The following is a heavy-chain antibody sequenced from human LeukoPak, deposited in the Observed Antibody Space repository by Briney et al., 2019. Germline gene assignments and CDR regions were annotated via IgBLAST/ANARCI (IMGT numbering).Heavy chain of an antibody. D-gene: IGHD3-22*01. J-gene: IGHJ4*02. CDR1: GYTLHTYG. V-gene: IGHV1-2*02. CDR2: INPNSGGT. CDR3: AKSRGYYYDSSGYYSY. Sequence: ASVKVSCKASGYTLHTYGITWVRQAPGQGLEWMGWINPNSGGTNYAQKFQGRVTMTRDTSISTAYMELSRLRSDDTAVYYCAKSRGYYYDSSGYYSYWGQGTLVTVSS.